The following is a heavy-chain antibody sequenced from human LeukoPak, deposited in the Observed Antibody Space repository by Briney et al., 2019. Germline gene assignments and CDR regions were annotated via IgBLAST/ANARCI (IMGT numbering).Heavy chain of an antibody. J-gene: IGHJ4*02. V-gene: IGHV3-23*01. CDR3: AKTLSSGYLFDY. CDR2: ISSSGLST. CDR1: GFTFSSYA. Sequence: GGSLRLSCAASGFTFSSYAMSWVRQAPGKGLEWVSAISSSGLSTYYADSVKGRFTISRDNSQNTLYLQMNSLRAEDTAVYYCAKTLSSGYLFDYWGQGTLVTVSS. D-gene: IGHD3-22*01.